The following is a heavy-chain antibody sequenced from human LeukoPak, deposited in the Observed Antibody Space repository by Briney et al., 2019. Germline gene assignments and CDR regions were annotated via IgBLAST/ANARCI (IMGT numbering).Heavy chain of an antibody. V-gene: IGHV3-23*01. D-gene: IGHD2-8*01. J-gene: IGHJ4*02. CDR2: ISGSGSSR. CDR1: GFTFNSYP. Sequence: GVPLRLSCTASGFTFNSYPMSWLRHAPGKGLEWVSDISGSGSSRDYADPVKGRYPISRDNSENALYLRMKRVRVEDSAVYYCPREKMVYAMFFDYWGQGTLVTVSS. CDR3: PREKMVYAMFFDY.